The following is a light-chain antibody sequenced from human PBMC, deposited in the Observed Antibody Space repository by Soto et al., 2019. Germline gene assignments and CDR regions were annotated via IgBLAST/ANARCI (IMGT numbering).Light chain of an antibody. CDR1: SSDVGDYNS. CDR3: SSYTSSITLI. CDR2: DVS. Sequence: QSVLTQPASVSGSPGQSITISCTGTSSDVGDYNSVSWFQQHPGKAPKLILYDVSNRPSGVSNRFSGSKSGNTASLTISGLQADDEAAYYCSSYTSSITLIFGGGTKLNVL. J-gene: IGLJ2*01. V-gene: IGLV2-14*01.